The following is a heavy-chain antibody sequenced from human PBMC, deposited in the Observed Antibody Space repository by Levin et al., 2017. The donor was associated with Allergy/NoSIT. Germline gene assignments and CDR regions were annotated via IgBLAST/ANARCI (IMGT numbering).Heavy chain of an antibody. V-gene: IGHV3-30-3*01. CDR1: GFTFSSYA. CDR3: ARESPGIAAAGGFDY. J-gene: IGHJ4*02. Sequence: PGESLKISCAASGFTFSSYAMHWVRQAPGKGLEWVAVISYDGSNKYYADSVKGRFTISRDNSKNTLYLQMNSLRAEDTAVYYCARESPGIAAAGGFDYWGQGTLVTVSS. D-gene: IGHD6-13*01. CDR2: ISYDGSNK.